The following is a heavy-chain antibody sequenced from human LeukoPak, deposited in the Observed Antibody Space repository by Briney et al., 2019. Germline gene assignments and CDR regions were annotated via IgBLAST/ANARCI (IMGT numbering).Heavy chain of an antibody. Sequence: GGSLRLSCAASGFTFSSTWMDWVRQAPGKGLEWVADINQAGSEKYYVDSVKGRFTISRDNAKNSLYLQINSLRAEDTAVYYCVSESWYFDLWGRGTLVTVSS. J-gene: IGHJ2*01. V-gene: IGHV3-7*03. CDR2: INQAGSEK. CDR1: GFTFSSTW. CDR3: VSESWYFDL.